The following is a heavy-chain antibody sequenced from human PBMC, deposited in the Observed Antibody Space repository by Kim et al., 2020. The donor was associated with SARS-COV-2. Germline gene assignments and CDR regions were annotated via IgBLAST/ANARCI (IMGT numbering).Heavy chain of an antibody. CDR2: IYYSGSA. CDR1: GGSISSSSDY. Sequence: SETLSLTCTVSGGSISSSSDYWGWIRQPPGKELEWNVGIYYSGSAYYSPSLKSLVTISVDASKNQVSVKLTPVSAADAAMYYWARSRSSSWYPDAFDIWGQGTLVTVSS. V-gene: IGHV4-39*01. D-gene: IGHD6-13*01. J-gene: IGHJ3*02. CDR3: ARSRSSSWYPDAFDI.